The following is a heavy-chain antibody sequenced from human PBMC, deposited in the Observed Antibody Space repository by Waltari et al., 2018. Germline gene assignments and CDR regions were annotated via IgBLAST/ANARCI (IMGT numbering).Heavy chain of an antibody. J-gene: IGHJ4*02. Sequence: QLQLQESGPGLVKPSGTLSLTCTVSGDVMSRPHWWSWVRKPPGKGLEWIGQVYGSGKTNYNPSFASRVTISLDTSTNEFSLKVTSAAAADTAVYYCARDRGRGLYLDSWGQGILVTVSP. CDR3: ARDRGRGLYLDS. D-gene: IGHD2-15*01. CDR2: VYGSGKT. CDR1: GDVMSRPHW. V-gene: IGHV4-4*02.